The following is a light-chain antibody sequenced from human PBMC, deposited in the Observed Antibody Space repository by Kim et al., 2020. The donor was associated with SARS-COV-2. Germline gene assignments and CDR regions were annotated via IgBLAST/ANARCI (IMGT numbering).Light chain of an antibody. Sequence: SPGERATLSCRASQSVSSNYLAWYQQKPGQAPRLLIYGASSRATGTPDRFSGSGSGTDFTLTISRLEPEDFAVYYCQQYGSSPRTFGQGTKVDIK. CDR3: QQYGSSPRT. CDR2: GAS. V-gene: IGKV3-20*01. CDR1: QSVSSNY. J-gene: IGKJ1*01.